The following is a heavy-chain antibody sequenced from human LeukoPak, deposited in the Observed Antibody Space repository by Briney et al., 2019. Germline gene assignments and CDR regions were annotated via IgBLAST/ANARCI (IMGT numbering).Heavy chain of an antibody. V-gene: IGHV3-23*01. Sequence: GGSLRLSCAASGLTFSGFAMSWFRRTPGKGLDWVSGISGIGDNTLYADSVKGRFTISRDNSKNTLYLEMNSLRAEDTAIYYCAKMKGHPLPKYYMDVWGQGTTVTVSS. CDR1: GLTFSGFA. D-gene: IGHD1-26*01. CDR3: AKMKGHPLPKYYMDV. CDR2: ISGIGDNT. J-gene: IGHJ6*01.